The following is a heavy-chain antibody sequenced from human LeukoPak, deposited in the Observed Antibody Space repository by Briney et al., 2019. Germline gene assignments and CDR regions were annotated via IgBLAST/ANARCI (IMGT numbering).Heavy chain of an antibody. Sequence: PGGSLRLSCAASGFTFSSYGMHWVRQAPGQGLEWVAVISYDGSNKYYADSVKGRFTISRDNSKNTLYLQMNSLRAEDTAVYYCAKALSQWELSYFDLWGRGTLVTVSS. CDR2: ISYDGSNK. V-gene: IGHV3-30*18. D-gene: IGHD1-26*01. CDR3: AKALSQWELSYFDL. J-gene: IGHJ2*01. CDR1: GFTFSSYG.